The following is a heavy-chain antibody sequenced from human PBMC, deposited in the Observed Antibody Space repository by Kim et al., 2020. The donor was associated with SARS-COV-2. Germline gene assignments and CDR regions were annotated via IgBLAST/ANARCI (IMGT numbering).Heavy chain of an antibody. J-gene: IGHJ4*01. V-gene: IGHV4-34*01. CDR2: INHSGST. D-gene: IGHD3-22*01. CDR1: GGSFSGYY. CDR3: ARGHPDSRLLPPTYYFDY. Sequence: SETLSLTCAVYGGSFSGYYWSWIRQPPGKGLEWIGEINHSGSTNYNPSLKSRVTISVDTSKNQFSLKLSSVTAADTAVYYCARGHPDSRLLPPTYYFDY.